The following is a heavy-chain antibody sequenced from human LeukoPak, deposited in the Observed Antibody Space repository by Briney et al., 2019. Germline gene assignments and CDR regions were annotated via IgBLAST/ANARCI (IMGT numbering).Heavy chain of an antibody. CDR2: ISAYNGNT. CDR1: GYAFTGYY. J-gene: IGHJ6*02. CDR3: ARGVYYGMDV. Sequence: ASVKVSCKASGYAFTGYYIHWVRQAPGQGLEWMGRISAYNGNTNYARKLQGRVTMTTDTSTSTAYMELRSLRSDDTAVYYCARGVYYGMDVWGQGTTATVSS. V-gene: IGHV1-18*04.